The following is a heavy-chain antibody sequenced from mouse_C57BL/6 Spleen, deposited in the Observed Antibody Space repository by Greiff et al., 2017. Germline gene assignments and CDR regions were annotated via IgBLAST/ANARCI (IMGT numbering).Heavy chain of an antibody. V-gene: IGHV1-85*01. J-gene: IGHJ2*01. CDR3: ARYGAFITTVVDYYFDY. Sequence: VQLQQSGPELVKPGASVKLSCKASGYTFTSYDINWVKQRPGQGLEWIGWIYPRDGSTKYNEKFKGKATLTVDTSSSTAYMELHSLTSEDAAVYFCARYGAFITTVVDYYFDYWGQGTTLTVSS. CDR1: GYTFTSYD. D-gene: IGHD1-1*01. CDR2: IYPRDGST.